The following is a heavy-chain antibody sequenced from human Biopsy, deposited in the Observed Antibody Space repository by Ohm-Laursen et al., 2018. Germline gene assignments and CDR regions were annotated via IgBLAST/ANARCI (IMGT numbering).Heavy chain of an antibody. CDR1: GYTFTSYD. V-gene: IGHV1-8*01. J-gene: IGHJ5*02. Sequence: ASVKVSCNASGYTFTSYDITWVRQASGQGPEWIGWLNPVSGNSNFGKKFRGRVTVTSDTSISTAYMELSGLTSDDTATYYCGRAVRNQLLTDPWGQGTLVTVTS. CDR3: GRAVRNQLLTDP. CDR2: LNPVSGNS. D-gene: IGHD1-7*01.